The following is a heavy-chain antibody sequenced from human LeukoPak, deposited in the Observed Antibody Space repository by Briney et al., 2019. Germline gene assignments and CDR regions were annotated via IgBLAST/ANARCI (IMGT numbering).Heavy chain of an antibody. CDR3: ARAYFASGSYSSAFDI. CDR1: GFTFSSYV. D-gene: IGHD3-10*01. V-gene: IGHV3-23*01. CDR2: ITGSGGGT. Sequence: PGGSLRLSCAASGFTFSSYVMNWVRQAPGKGLAWVSAITGSGGGTYYADSVKGRFTISRDNAKDSLYLQMNSLRAEDTAVFYCARAYFASGSYSSAFDIWGQGTVVSVSS. J-gene: IGHJ3*02.